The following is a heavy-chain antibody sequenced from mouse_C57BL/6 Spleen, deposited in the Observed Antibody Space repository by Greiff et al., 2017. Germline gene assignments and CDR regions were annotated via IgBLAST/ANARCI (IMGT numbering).Heavy chain of an antibody. CDR1: GISITTGNYR. J-gene: IGHJ1*03. CDR2: IYYSGTI. CDR3: AREEGRVATGYFDV. V-gene: IGHV3-5*01. D-gene: IGHD1-1*01. Sequence: EVKLQESGPGLVKPSQTVFLTCTVTGISITTGNYRWSWIRQFPGNKLEWIGYIYYSGTITYNPSLTSRTTITRDTPKTQFFLEMNSLTAEDTATYYCAREEGRVATGYFDVWGTGTTVTVSS.